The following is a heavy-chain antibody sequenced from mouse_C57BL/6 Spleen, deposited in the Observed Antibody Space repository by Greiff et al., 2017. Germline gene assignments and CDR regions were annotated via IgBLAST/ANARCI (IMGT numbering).Heavy chain of an antibody. J-gene: IGHJ3*01. V-gene: IGHV1-15*01. CDR2: IDPENGGT. CDR3: TRTGYGKGFAY. Sequence: VQLQQSGAELVRPGASVTLSCKASGYTFTDYEMHWVKQTPVHGLEWIGAIDPENGGTAYNQKFKGKAILTADKSSSTAYMELRSLTSEDSAVYYCTRTGYGKGFAYWGQGTLVTVSA. CDR1: GYTFTDYE. D-gene: IGHD1-1*01.